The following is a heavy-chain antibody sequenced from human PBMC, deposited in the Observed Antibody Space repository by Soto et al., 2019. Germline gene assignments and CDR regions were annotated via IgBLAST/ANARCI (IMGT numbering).Heavy chain of an antibody. CDR3: AKSHTTSGWYVTTDY. J-gene: IGHJ4*02. D-gene: IGHD6-19*01. Sequence: SLRLSCAASGFTFGDYAMQWVRQAPGKGLEWVSAISWNSGSIDYADSVKGRFTISRDNAKNSLYLQMNSLRAEDTALYYCAKSHTTSGWYVTTDYWGQRTRVTVSS. CDR2: ISWNSGSI. V-gene: IGHV3-9*01. CDR1: GFTFGDYA.